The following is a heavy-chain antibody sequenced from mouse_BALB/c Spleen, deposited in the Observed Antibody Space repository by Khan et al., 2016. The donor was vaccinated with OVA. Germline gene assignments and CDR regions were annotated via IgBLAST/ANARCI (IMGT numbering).Heavy chain of an antibody. J-gene: IGHJ2*01. V-gene: IGHV2-9*02. CDR1: GFSLTSYG. CDR3: ARLEDI. D-gene: IGHD1-3*01. CDR2: IWAGGST. Sequence: VQLQESGPGLVAPSQSLSITCTVSGFSLTSYGVHWVRQPPGKGMERLGVIWAGGSTNYNSALISRLSISKDNSKSQVILKMNSLQTDETAMYYCARLEDIWGQGTTLTVSS.